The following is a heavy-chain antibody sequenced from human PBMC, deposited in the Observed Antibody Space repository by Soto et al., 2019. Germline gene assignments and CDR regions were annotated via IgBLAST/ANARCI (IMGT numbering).Heavy chain of an antibody. CDR3: ARDRLTTDYYYYMDV. V-gene: IGHV1-69*08. D-gene: IGHD3-9*01. CDR1: GGTFSSYT. CDR2: IIPILGIA. J-gene: IGHJ6*03. Sequence: QVQLVQSGAEVQKPGSSVKVSCKASGGTFSSYTISWVRQAPGQGLEWMGRIIPILGIANYAQKFQGRVTITADKSTSTAYMELSSLRSEDTAVYYCARDRLTTDYYYYMDVWGKGTTVTVSS.